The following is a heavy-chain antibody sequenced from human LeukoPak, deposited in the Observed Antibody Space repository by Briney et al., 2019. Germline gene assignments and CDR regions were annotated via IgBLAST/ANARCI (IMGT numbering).Heavy chain of an antibody. V-gene: IGHV4-38-2*01. CDR2: IYHSGST. Sequence: SETLSLTCAVSGYSISSGYYWGWSRPPPGKGLEGIGIIYHSGSTYYKPSLKSRVTISVDTSKNQFSLNLSSVTAADTAVYYCARSGILGYCSSTSCYDSDYWGQGTLVTVSS. J-gene: IGHJ4*02. D-gene: IGHD2-2*01. CDR1: GYSISSGYY. CDR3: ARSGILGYCSSTSCYDSDY.